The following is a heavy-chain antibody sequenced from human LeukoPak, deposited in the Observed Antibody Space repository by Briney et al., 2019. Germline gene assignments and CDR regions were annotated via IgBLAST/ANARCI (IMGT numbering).Heavy chain of an antibody. CDR2: INTDGSST. J-gene: IGHJ4*02. CDR3: AKDGAWLRFDD. V-gene: IGHV3-74*01. Sequence: GGSLRLSCAASGFTFSSNWMHWVRQAPGKALVWVSRINTDGSSTTYADSVKGRFTISRDDSKNTLYLQMNNLRAEDTAVYYCAKDGAWLRFDDWGQGILVTVSS. D-gene: IGHD5-12*01. CDR1: GFTFSSNW.